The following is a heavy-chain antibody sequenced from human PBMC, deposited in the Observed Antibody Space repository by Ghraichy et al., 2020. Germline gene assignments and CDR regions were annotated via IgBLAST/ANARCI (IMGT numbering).Heavy chain of an antibody. V-gene: IGHV3-7*03. CDR3: ARGGAAAVWYFDL. CDR1: GFTFSNYW. J-gene: IGHJ2*01. Sequence: GGSLRLSCAASGFTFSNYWMTWVRQASGKGLEWVANIKEDGSEKYYVDSVKGRFTISRDNAKNSVHLQMSSLRAEDTAIYYCARGGAAAVWYFDLWGRGTLVTVSS. CDR2: IKEDGSEK. D-gene: IGHD6-13*01.